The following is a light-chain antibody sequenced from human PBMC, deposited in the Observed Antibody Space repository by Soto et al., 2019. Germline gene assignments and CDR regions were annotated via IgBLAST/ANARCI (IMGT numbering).Light chain of an antibody. Sequence: DIQMTQSPSSLSASVGDEVTITCRASHTIMTYLNWYQLKPGKPPRLLIYAASSLQSGVPSRFSGSGSGTDFTLTINSLQPEDFATYSCQQSYNPPQTFGQGTKVDI. CDR3: QQSYNPPQT. CDR1: HTIMTY. J-gene: IGKJ1*01. CDR2: AAS. V-gene: IGKV1-39*01.